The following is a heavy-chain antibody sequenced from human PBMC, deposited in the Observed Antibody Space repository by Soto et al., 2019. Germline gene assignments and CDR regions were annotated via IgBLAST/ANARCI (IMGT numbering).Heavy chain of an antibody. CDR2: IIPILGIA. CDR3: ATLVAVAGQFDY. J-gene: IGHJ4*02. CDR1: GGTFSSYT. V-gene: IGHV1-69*02. D-gene: IGHD6-19*01. Sequence: QVQLVQSGAEVKKPGSSVKVSCKASGGTFSSYTISWVRQAPGQGLEWMGRIIPILGIANYAQKFQGRVTITADKSTSTAHMELSSLRSEDTAVYYCATLVAVAGQFDYWGQGTLVTVSS.